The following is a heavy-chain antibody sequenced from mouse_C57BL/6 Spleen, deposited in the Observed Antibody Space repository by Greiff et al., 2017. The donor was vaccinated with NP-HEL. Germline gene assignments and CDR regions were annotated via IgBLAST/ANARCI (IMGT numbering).Heavy chain of an antibody. Sequence: EVKLQESGPGMVKPSQSLSLTCTVTGYSITSGYDWHWIRHFPGNKLEWMGYISYSGSTNYNPSLKSRISITHDTSKNHFFLKLNSVTTEDTATYYCARDRGVVGTGAMDYWGQGTSVTVSS. V-gene: IGHV3-1*01. CDR1: GYSITSGYD. CDR2: ISYSGST. CDR3: ARDRGVVGTGAMDY. D-gene: IGHD1-1*01. J-gene: IGHJ4*01.